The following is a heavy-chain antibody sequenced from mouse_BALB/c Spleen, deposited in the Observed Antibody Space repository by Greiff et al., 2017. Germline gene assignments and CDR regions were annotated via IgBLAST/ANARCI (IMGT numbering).Heavy chain of an antibody. D-gene: IGHD2-14*01. Sequence: EVQVVESGGGLVQPGGSRKLSCAASGFTFSRFGMPWVRKAPEKGLEWVAYISSGSSTIYYADTVKGRFTISRDNPKNTLFLQMTSLRSEETTMYYCAREGRYDGFLDYWGQGASLAVSS. CDR1: GFTFSRFG. CDR3: AREGRYDGFLDY. CDR2: ISSGSSTI. J-gene: IGHJ2*03. V-gene: IGHV5-17*02.